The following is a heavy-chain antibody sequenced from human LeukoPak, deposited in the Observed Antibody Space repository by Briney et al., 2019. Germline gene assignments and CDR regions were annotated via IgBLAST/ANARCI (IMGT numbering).Heavy chain of an antibody. J-gene: IGHJ4*02. CDR2: VYHSGSA. CDR1: GGSISTHNW. Sequence: SETLSLTCTVSGGSISTHNWWSWVRQTPGKGLEWIGEVYHSGSANYNPSLKSRVSISVNRSENQFSLTLNSVTAADTAVYYCARDRELGYWGQGTLVTVSS. V-gene: IGHV4-4*02. CDR3: ARDRELGY. D-gene: IGHD3-10*01.